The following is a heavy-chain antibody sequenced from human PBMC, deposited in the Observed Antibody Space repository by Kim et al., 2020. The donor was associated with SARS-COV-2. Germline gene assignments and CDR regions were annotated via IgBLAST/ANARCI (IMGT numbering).Heavy chain of an antibody. D-gene: IGHD6-19*01. CDR3: ARSPDGSFDS. J-gene: IGHJ4*02. V-gene: IGHV1-8*01. CDR2: GNT. Sequence: GNTGYAPKLQSRVTMTRATSISTVYMELSSLRSHDTAMYYCARSPDGSFDSWGQGTLVTVSS.